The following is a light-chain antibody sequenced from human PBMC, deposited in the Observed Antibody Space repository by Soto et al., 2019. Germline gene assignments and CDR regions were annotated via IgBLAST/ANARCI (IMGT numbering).Light chain of an antibody. CDR3: SSYTCIDTVVV. Sequence: QSALTQPASVSGSPGQSITFSCTGTSSDIGAYNYVSWYQHHPGKAPKLLIYDVTDRPSGVSDRFSGSKSGTTASLTIARLQAEDEADYYCSSYTCIDTVVVFGGGTKVTVL. V-gene: IGLV2-14*03. J-gene: IGLJ3*02. CDR1: SSDIGAYNY. CDR2: DVT.